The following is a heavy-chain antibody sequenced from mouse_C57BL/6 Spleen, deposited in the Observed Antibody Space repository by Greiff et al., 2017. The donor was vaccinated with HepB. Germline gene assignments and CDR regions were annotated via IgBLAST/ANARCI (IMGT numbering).Heavy chain of an antibody. CDR3: ARGDGKAY. V-gene: IGHV1-64*01. CDR1: GYTFTSYW. CDR2: IHPNSGST. J-gene: IGHJ3*01. D-gene: IGHD2-13*01. Sequence: QVQLKQPGAELVKPGASVKLSCKASGYTFTSYWMHWVKQRPGQGLEWIGMIHPNSGSTNYNEKFKSKATLTVDKSSNTTYMQLSSLTSEDSAVYYCARGDGKAYWGQGTLVTVSA.